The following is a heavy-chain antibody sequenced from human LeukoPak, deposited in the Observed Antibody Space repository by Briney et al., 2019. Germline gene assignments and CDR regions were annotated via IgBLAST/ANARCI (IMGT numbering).Heavy chain of an antibody. CDR2: IDGSGGST. CDR3: AKRTGGGDFDY. Sequence: PGGSLRLSRVVSGFTFSTSGMNWVRQAPGKGLEWVSFIDGSGGSTYYAESVKGRFTISRDNSKNTLFLQMNSLRADDTAVYYCAKRTGGGDFDYWGQGTLVTVSS. CDR1: GFTFSTSG. J-gene: IGHJ4*02. D-gene: IGHD3-16*01. V-gene: IGHV3-23*01.